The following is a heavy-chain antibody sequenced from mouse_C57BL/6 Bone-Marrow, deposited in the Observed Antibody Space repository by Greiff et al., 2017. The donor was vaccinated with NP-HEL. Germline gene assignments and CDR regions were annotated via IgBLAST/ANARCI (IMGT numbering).Heavy chain of an antibody. J-gene: IGHJ3*01. D-gene: IGHD1-1*01. CDR2: INPSNGGT. Sequence: QVQLQQPGTELVKPGASVKLSCKASGYTFTSYWMPWVKQRPGQGLEWIGNINPSNGGTNYNEKFKSKATLTVDKSSSTAYMQLSSLTSEDSAVYYCAREEIITTVVPYWGQGTLVTVSA. CDR3: AREEIITTVVPY. CDR1: GYTFTSYW. V-gene: IGHV1-53*01.